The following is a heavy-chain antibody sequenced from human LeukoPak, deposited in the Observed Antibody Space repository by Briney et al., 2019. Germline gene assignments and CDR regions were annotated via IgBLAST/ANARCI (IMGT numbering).Heavy chain of an antibody. CDR2: IYYSGST. CDR1: GGSISSSSYY. CDR3: ARDRLQLQS. D-gene: IGHD1-1*01. J-gene: IGHJ5*02. V-gene: IGHV4-39*07. Sequence: SETLSLTCTVSGGSISSSSYYWGWIRQPPGKGLEWIGTIYYSGSTYYNPSLKSRVTISVDTSKNQFSLKLSSVTAADTAVYYCARDRLQLQSWGQGTLVTVSS.